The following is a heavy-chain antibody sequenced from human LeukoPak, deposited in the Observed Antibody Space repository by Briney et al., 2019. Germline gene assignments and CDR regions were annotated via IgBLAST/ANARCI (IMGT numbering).Heavy chain of an antibody. Sequence: GGSLRLSCAASGFTFSSYSMNWDRQAPGKGLEWVSYITSGSTTIYYADSVKGRFTISRDNAKNSLYLQMNSLKDEDTAVYYCARLAGLAFDYWGQGTLVTVSS. CDR1: GFTFSSYS. CDR3: ARLAGLAFDY. V-gene: IGHV3-48*02. J-gene: IGHJ4*02. D-gene: IGHD2-21*01. CDR2: ITSGSTTI.